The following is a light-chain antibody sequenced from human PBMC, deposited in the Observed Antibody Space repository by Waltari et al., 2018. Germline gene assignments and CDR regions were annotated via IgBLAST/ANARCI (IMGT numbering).Light chain of an antibody. V-gene: IGKV3-11*01. Sequence: EIVLTQSPATLSLSPGERATLSCRASQSVSSYLAWYQQKPGQAPRLLIYAASNMATGIPARFSGSWSGTDFTLTISGLEPEDFAVYYCQQRSYWLTFGGGTKVEIK. CDR3: QQRSYWLT. J-gene: IGKJ4*01. CDR2: AAS. CDR1: QSVSSY.